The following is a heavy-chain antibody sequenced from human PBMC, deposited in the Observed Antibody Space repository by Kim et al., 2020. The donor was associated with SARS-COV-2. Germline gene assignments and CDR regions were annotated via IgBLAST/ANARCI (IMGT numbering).Heavy chain of an antibody. CDR3: AKGKAGVWVTFGGVIARFY. D-gene: IGHD3-16*02. CDR1: GFTFSSYA. CDR2: ISGSGGST. Sequence: GGSLRLSCAASGFTFSSYAMSWVRQAPGKGLEWVSAISGSGGSTYYADSVKGRFTISRDNSKNTLYLQMNSLRAEDTAVYYCAKGKAGVWVTFGGVIARFYWGQGTLVTVSS. V-gene: IGHV3-23*01. J-gene: IGHJ4*02.